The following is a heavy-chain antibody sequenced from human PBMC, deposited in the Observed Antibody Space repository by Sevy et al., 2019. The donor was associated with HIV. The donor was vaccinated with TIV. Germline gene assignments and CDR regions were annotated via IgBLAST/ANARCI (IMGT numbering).Heavy chain of an antibody. V-gene: IGHV3-7*04. CDR1: GFSFSNYW. D-gene: IGHD3-22*01. CDR3: ARGNSGSFDY. CDR2: IKQDESEK. J-gene: IGHJ4*02. Sequence: GGSLRLSCAASGFSFSNYWMYWVRQAPGKGLEWVANIKQDESEKYYVASVKGRFTISRDNAKNSLYLQMNSLRPEDTAVYYCARGNSGSFDYWGQGTLVTVSS.